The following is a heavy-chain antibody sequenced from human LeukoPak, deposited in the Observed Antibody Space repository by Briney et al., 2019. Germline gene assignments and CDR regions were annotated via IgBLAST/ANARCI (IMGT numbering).Heavy chain of an antibody. J-gene: IGHJ4*02. D-gene: IGHD3-10*01. CDR2: IGISSDST. V-gene: IGHV3-23*01. CDR1: RFTFSTYG. CDR3: AKRALYGSGTYYFDC. Sequence: GGSLRLSCAASRFTFSTYGMTWVRQAPGKGLEWVSDIGISSDSTYYADSVKGRFTISRDNSKNTLYLQMNSLRAEDTAVYYCAKRALYGSGTYYFDCWGQGTLITVSS.